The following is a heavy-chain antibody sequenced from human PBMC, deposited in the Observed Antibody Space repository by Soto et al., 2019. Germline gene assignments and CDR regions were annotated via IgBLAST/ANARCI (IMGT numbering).Heavy chain of an antibody. J-gene: IGHJ4*02. V-gene: IGHV4-4*07. D-gene: IGHD3-10*02. CDR3: ATINYVGGTDY. Sequence: SETLSLICTVSGASISSYYWSWIRQPAGKGLEWIGRIYTRETITYNPSLKSRVTMSVETSKNQFSLNLSSVTAADTAIYYCATINYVGGTDYWGQGTLVTVSS. CDR1: GASISSYY. CDR2: IYTRETI.